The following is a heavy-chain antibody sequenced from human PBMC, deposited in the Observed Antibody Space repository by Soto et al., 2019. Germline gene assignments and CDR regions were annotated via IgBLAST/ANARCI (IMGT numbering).Heavy chain of an antibody. CDR1: GGNFNTYA. CDR2: IITFYGAA. V-gene: IGHV1-69*01. CDR3: ARGGKERFRGPGMDV. J-gene: IGHJ6*02. D-gene: IGHD1-1*01. Sequence: QVQPVQSGAEVREPGSSVRLSCQASGGNFNTYAFNWVRQAPGQGLEWLGGIITFYGAAMYAQKFQGRVTITADEFRTTVYMELSSLRYDDTAVYYCARGGKERFRGPGMDVWGQGTTVTVSS.